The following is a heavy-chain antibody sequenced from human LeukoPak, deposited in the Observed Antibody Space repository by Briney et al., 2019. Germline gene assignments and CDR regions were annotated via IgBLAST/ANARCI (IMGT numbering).Heavy chain of an antibody. Sequence: GGSLRLSGAASGFTFSNYGMHWVRQAPGKGLEWVAVIWYDGSSKYNADSVRGRFTISRDNSKNTLYVQMNSLRAEDTAVYYCARSTAVTTGGLDYWGQGTLLTVSS. CDR2: IWYDGSSK. D-gene: IGHD4-17*01. J-gene: IGHJ4*02. CDR3: ARSTAVTTGGLDY. CDR1: GFTFSNYG. V-gene: IGHV3-33*03.